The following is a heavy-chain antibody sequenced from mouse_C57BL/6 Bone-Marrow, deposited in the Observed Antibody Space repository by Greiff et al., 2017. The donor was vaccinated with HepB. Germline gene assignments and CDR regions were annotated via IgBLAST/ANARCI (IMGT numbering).Heavy chain of an antibody. CDR3: ARDTWSYAMDY. CDR1: GFTFSDFY. J-gene: IGHJ4*01. Sequence: EVKLMESGGGLVQSGRSLRLSCATSGFTFSDFYMEWVRQGPGKGLEWIAASRNKANDYTTEYSASVKGRFIVSRDTSQSILYLQMHALRAEDTAIYYCARDTWSYAMDYWGQGTSVTVSS. CDR2: SRNKANDYTT. V-gene: IGHV7-1*01.